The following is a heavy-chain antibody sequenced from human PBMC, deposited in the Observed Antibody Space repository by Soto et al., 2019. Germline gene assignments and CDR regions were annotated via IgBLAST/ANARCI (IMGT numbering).Heavy chain of an antibody. CDR2: INVYNGKT. V-gene: IGHV1-18*01. CDR3: ARGPDPTYFDY. CDR1: GYTFTNYG. J-gene: IGHJ4*02. Sequence: QVQLVQSGGEVAKPGASVKVSCKASGYTFTNYGINWVRQAPGLGLEWMGWINVYNGKTNYAQKFQARVTMTTDPSTNSVYMELRSLRSDDTAVYYCARGPDPTYFDYWGQGTLVIVSS.